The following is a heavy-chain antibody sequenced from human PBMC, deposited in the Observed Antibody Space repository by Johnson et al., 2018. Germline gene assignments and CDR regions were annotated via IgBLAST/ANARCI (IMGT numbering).Heavy chain of an antibody. CDR3: ARGRTRYSDDPFDI. CDR1: GYTFSNYD. J-gene: IGHJ3*02. Sequence: VQLVESGPEVKKPGASVKVSCKASGYTFSNYDINWVRQAAGQGLEWMGWMNPKSGDTGYAQKFQGGVTMTRNTSISTAYMELSSLTSEDTAVYYCARGRTRYSDDPFDIWGQGTVVTVSS. CDR2: MNPKSGDT. V-gene: IGHV1-8*01. D-gene: IGHD1-26*01.